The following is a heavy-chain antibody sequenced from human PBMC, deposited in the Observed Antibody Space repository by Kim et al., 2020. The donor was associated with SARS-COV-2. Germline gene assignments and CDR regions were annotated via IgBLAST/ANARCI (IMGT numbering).Heavy chain of an antibody. Sequence: GGSLRLSCAASGFTFSNAWMTWVRQAPGKGLEWVGRIKSKSDGGTTDYAAPVKGRFTISRDDLKNMLYLQMNSLKTEDTAVYYCTTDLSWFGELFSAYWGQGTLVTVSS. CDR3: TTDLSWFGELFSAY. D-gene: IGHD3-10*01. J-gene: IGHJ4*02. CDR2: IKSKSDGGTT. V-gene: IGHV3-15*01. CDR1: GFTFSNAW.